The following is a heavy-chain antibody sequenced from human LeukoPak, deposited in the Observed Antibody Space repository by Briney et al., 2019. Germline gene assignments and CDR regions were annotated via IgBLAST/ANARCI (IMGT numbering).Heavy chain of an antibody. CDR2: LSWHSRNI. J-gene: IGHJ4*02. CDR1: GFIFDLYA. CDR3: AKDVSERYNNNVGTGFDS. Sequence: GRSLRLSFTASGFIFDLYAMHWVRQAPEKGLEWVAGLSWHSRNIAYADSVRGRFAISRDNAKRSLYLQMTGLRTEDTAVYYCAKDVSERYNNNVGTGFDSWGQGTLVTVSS. V-gene: IGHV3-9*01. D-gene: IGHD1-1*01.